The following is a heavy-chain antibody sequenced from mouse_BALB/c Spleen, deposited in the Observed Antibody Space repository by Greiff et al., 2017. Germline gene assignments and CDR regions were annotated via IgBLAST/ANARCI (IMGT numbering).Heavy chain of an antibody. CDR2: IYPGDGDT. V-gene: IGHV1-87*01. CDR3: ARSGEKVPYCDC. CDR1: GYTFTSYW. J-gene: IGHJ2*01. Sequence: VQLQQSGAELARPGASVKLSCKASGYTFTSYWMQWVKQRPGQGLEWIGAIYPGDGDTRYTQKFKGKATLTADKSSSTAYMQLSSLASEDSAVYYCARSGEKVPYCDCGGQGTTLTVSS. D-gene: IGHD3-1*01.